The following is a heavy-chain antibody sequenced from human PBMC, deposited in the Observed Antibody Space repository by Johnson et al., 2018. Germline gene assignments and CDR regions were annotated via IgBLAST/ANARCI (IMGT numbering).Heavy chain of an antibody. D-gene: IGHD3-22*01. J-gene: IGHJ1*01. CDR1: GFTFSSYG. V-gene: IGHV3-30*18. CDR3: AKDYDSSGPTLDEYFQH. CDR2: ISYDGSNK. Sequence: QVQLVESGGGVVQXGRSLRLXCAASGFTFSSYGMHWVRQAPGKGLEWVAVISYDGSNKYYADSVKGRFTISRDNSTNTLYLQMNSLRAEDTAVYYCAKDYDSSGPTLDEYFQHWGQGTLVTVSS.